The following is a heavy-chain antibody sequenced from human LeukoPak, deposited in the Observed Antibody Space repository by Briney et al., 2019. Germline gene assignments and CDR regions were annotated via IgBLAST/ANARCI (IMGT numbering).Heavy chain of an antibody. CDR3: ARGPLSSSSYGMDV. CDR1: GGSISSYY. V-gene: IGHV4-59*01. J-gene: IGHJ6*02. D-gene: IGHD6-13*01. CDR2: IYYSGST. Sequence: SETLSLTCTVPGGSISSYYWSWIRQPPGKGLEWIGYIYYSGSTKYNPSLKSRVTISVDTSKNQFSLKLSSVTAADTAVYYCARGPLSSSSYGMDVWGQGTTVTVSS.